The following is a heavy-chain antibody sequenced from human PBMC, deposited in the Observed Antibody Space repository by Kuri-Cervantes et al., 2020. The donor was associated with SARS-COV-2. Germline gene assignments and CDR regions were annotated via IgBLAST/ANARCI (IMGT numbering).Heavy chain of an antibody. CDR3: ASGILYRWEGYFDY. V-gene: IGHV3-53*01. D-gene: IGHD2-15*01. CDR1: GFTVSSNY. Sequence: LSLTCAASGFTVSSNYMSWVRQAPGKGLEWVSVIYSGGSTYYADSVKGRFTISRDNSKNTLYLQMSSLRAEDTAVYYCASGILYRWEGYFDYWGQGTLVTVSS. J-gene: IGHJ4*02. CDR2: IYSGGST.